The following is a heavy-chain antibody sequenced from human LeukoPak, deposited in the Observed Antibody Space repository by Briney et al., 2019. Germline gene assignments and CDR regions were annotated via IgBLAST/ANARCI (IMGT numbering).Heavy chain of an antibody. D-gene: IGHD5-12*01. CDR1: GFTLRSYD. CDR2: TSGCGSNT. J-gene: IGHJ4*02. Sequence: GGSLTLSCAASGFTLRSYDMRWVRHAPGKGLEWVAATSGCGSNTYYADSVKGRFTISRDNSKNTLYLQMNSLRAEDTAVYYCAKEYSGYDFDYWGQGTLVTVSS. CDR3: AKEYSGYDFDY. V-gene: IGHV3-23*01.